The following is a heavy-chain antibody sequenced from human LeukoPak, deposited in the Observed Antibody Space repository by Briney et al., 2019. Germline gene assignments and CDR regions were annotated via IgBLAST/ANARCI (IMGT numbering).Heavy chain of an antibody. CDR1: GFTFSSYW. J-gene: IGHJ3*02. CDR2: IKSDGSST. D-gene: IGHD2-2*01. Sequence: GGSLRLSCAASGFTFSSYWMHWVRQAPGKGLVWVSRIKSDGSSTNHADSVKGRFSISRDNAKNTLYLQMSSLRAEDTAVYYCARDYRASSSPYDAFDIWGQGTMVTVSS. CDR3: ARDYRASSSPYDAFDI. V-gene: IGHV3-74*01.